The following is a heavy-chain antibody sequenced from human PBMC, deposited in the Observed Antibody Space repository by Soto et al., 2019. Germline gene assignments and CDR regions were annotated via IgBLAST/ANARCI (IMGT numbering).Heavy chain of an antibody. CDR1: GDSVSSNSAA. Sequence: SETLSLTCAISGDSVSSNSAAWNWIRLSPSRGLEWLARTYYRSRWYNDYAVSVRSRITVNPDTSKNQFSLQLTSVTPEDTAVYYCAGTSSHQWYYMDVWGKGTTVTVSS. D-gene: IGHD1-7*01. CDR3: AGTSSHQWYYMDV. CDR2: TYYRSRWYN. J-gene: IGHJ6*03. V-gene: IGHV6-1*01.